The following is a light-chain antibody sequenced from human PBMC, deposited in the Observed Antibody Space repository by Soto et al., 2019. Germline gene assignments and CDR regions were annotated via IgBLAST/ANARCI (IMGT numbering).Light chain of an antibody. J-gene: IGKJ2*01. CDR3: QQYNKWPGT. V-gene: IGKV3D-15*01. CDR1: QSVSNN. Sequence: EIVMTQSPATLSVSPGERATLSCRASQSVSNNLAWYQQKPGQAPRLLIYGASTRATGIPARFSGSGSGTEFTLTISSLQSEDFAVYYCQQYNKWPGTFGQGTKLEIK. CDR2: GAS.